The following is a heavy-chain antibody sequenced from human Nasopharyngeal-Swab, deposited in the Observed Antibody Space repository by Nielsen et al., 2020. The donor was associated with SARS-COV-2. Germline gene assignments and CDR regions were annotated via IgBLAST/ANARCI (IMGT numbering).Heavy chain of an antibody. Sequence: GESLKISCAASGFTFSSYGMHWVRQAPGKGLEWVAVIWYDGSNKYYADSVKGRFTTSRDNSKNTLYLQMNSLRAEDTAVYYCARDSFTGSSHLDYWGQGTLVTVSS. J-gene: IGHJ4*02. V-gene: IGHV3-33*01. CDR1: GFTFSSYG. CDR2: IWYDGSNK. CDR3: ARDSFTGSSHLDY. D-gene: IGHD6-6*01.